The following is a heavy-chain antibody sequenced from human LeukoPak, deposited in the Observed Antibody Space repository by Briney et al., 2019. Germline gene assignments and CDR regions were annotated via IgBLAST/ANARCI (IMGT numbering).Heavy chain of an antibody. CDR2: INSDGRTT. CDR1: GFTFYDYG. J-gene: IGHJ4*02. V-gene: IGHV3-20*04. Sequence: RPGGSLRVSCAASGFTFYDYGMSWVRQAPGKGLVWVSRINSDGRTTNYADSVKGRFTISTDNAKNPRYLQMNSLRAEEAALYSCAKDLSWGGYSDFWGQGTLVTVSS. D-gene: IGHD3-10*01. CDR3: AKDLSWGGYSDF.